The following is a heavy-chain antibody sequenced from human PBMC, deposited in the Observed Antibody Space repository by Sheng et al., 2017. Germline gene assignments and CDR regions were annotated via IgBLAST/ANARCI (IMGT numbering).Heavy chain of an antibody. D-gene: IGHD4-17*01. CDR3: ARVGTVTPRTRAFDI. CDR2: INHSGST. Sequence: QVQLQQWGAGLLKPSETLSLTCAVYGGSFSGYYWSWIRQPPGKGLEWIGEINHSGSTNYNPSLKSRVTISVDTSKNQFSLKLSSVTAADTAVYYCARVGTVTPRTRAFDIWGQGTMVTVSS. V-gene: IGHV4-34*01. CDR1: GGSFSGYY. J-gene: IGHJ3*02.